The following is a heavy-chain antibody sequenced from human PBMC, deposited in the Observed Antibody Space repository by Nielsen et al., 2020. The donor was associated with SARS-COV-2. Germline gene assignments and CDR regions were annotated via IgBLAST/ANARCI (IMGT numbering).Heavy chain of an antibody. CDR1: GGSVSSGSYY. D-gene: IGHD2-21*02. Sequence: SETLSLTCTVSGGSVSSGSYYWSWIRQPPGKGLEWIGYIYYSGSTNYNPSLKSRVTISVDTSKNQFSLKLSSVTAADTAVYYCARGPCMWVGGDCYSAHNPWGQGTLVTVSS. J-gene: IGHJ5*02. CDR2: IYYSGST. CDR3: ARGPCMWVGGDCYSAHNP. V-gene: IGHV4-61*01.